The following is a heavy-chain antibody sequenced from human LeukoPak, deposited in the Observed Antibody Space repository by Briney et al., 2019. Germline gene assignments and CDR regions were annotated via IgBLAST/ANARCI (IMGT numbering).Heavy chain of an antibody. CDR2: ISYDGSDQ. CDR3: AKDMGHGGSGWYYFDY. V-gene: IGHV3-30*18. CDR1: GFSFSTYA. Sequence: GRSLRLSCAASGFSFSTYAMHWVRQAPGKGLEWVAFISYDGSDQHYADSVKGRFTISRDNAKNSLYLQMNSLRAEDTALYYCAKDMGHGGSGWYYFDYWGQGTLVTVSS. D-gene: IGHD6-19*01. J-gene: IGHJ4*02.